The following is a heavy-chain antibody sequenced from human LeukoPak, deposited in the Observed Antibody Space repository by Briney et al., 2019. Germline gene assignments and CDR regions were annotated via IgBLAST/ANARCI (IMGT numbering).Heavy chain of an antibody. CDR3: ARDSVLRYFDWITPSTDWFDP. CDR1: GYTFTSYY. J-gene: IGHJ5*02. V-gene: IGHV1-46*01. CDR2: INPSGGST. D-gene: IGHD3-9*01. Sequence: ASVKVSCKASGYTFTSYYMHWVRQAPGQGLEWMGIINPSGGSTSYAQKFQGRVTMTRDMSTSTVYMELSSLRSEDTAVYYCARDSVLRYFDWITPSTDWFDPWGQGTLVTVSS.